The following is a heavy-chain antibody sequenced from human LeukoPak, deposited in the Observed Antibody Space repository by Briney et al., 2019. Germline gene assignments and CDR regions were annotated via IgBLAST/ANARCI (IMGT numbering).Heavy chain of an antibody. D-gene: IGHD1-1*01. CDR1: GYTFPYFG. CDR3: ARGLDAASGLANFDY. CDR2: INGYNGNT. V-gene: IGHV1-18*01. Sequence: ASVKVSCKGSGYTFPYFGINWVRQAPGQGLEWMGWINGYNGNTNYAQKSEGRLSLTTDTATSTVYMELKNLTSDDTAVYFCARGLDAASGLANFDYWGQGTLITVSS. J-gene: IGHJ4*02.